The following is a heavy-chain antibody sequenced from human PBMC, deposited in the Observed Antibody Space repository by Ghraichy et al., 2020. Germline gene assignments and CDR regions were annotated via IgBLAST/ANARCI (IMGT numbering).Heavy chain of an antibody. CDR3: ARGLRGWEQGGGDY. V-gene: IGHV4-34*01. CDR1: GGSFSGYY. CDR2: INHSGST. Sequence: SETLSLTCAVYGGSFSGYYWSWIRQPPGKGLEWIGEINHSGSTNYNPSLKSRVTISVDTSKNQFSLKLSSVTAADTAVYYCARGLRGWEQGGGDYWGQGTLVTVSS. J-gene: IGHJ4*02. D-gene: IGHD1-26*01.